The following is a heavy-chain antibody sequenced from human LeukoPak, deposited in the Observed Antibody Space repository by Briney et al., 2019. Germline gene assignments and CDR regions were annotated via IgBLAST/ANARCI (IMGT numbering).Heavy chain of an antibody. CDR1: GYTFTSYG. Sequence: ASVKVSCKASGYTFTSYGISWVRQAPGQGLEWMGGIIPIFGTANYAQKFQGRVTITADESTSTAYMELSSLRSEDTAVYYCARVSITVPADQYYFDYWGQGTLVTVSS. CDR2: IIPIFGTA. CDR3: ARVSITVPADQYYFDY. J-gene: IGHJ4*02. D-gene: IGHD2-2*01. V-gene: IGHV1-69*13.